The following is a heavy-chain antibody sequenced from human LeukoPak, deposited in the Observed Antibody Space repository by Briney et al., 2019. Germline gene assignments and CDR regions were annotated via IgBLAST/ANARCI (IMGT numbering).Heavy chain of an antibody. CDR3: ARYLRTPDVAFDI. J-gene: IGHJ3*02. D-gene: IGHD4-23*01. Sequence: GGSLRLSCAASGFTFSSYGMHWVRQAPGKGLEWVAVISYDGSNKYYADSVKGRFTISRDNSKNTLYLQMHSLTAEDTAVYYCARYLRTPDVAFDIWGQGTMVTVSS. V-gene: IGHV3-30*03. CDR1: GFTFSSYG. CDR2: ISYDGSNK.